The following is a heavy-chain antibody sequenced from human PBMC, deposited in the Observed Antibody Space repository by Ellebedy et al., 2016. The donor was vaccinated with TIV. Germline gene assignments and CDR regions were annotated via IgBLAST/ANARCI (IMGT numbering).Heavy chain of an antibody. D-gene: IGHD3-10*01. Sequence: SETLSLTCSVSGGSISRSSYYWGWIRQPPGKGLEWIGSIYYSGSTDYTPSLKSRVTISADTSKNQFSLRLSSVTAADTAVYYCARWFGELLYVRWFDPWGQGTLVTVSS. J-gene: IGHJ5*02. V-gene: IGHV4-39*01. CDR3: ARWFGELLYVRWFDP. CDR2: IYYSGST. CDR1: GGSISRSSYY.